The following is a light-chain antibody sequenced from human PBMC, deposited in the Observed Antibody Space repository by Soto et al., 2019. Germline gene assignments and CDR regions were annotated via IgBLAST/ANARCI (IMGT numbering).Light chain of an antibody. V-gene: IGKV1-5*01. CDR3: KQDNTSST. Sequence: DIQMTHPPSTLSASVGDRVTITCRASQSISRWLAWYQQKPGKAPQALIYDASSLKSGVPSRFSGNGSGTEFTLTISSLQPDDFATYYCKQDNTSSTFGPGTRL. J-gene: IGKJ5*01. CDR2: DAS. CDR1: QSISRW.